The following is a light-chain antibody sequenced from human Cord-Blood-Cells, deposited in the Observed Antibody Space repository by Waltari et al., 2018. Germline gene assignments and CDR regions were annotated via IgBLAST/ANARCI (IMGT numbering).Light chain of an antibody. CDR3: QQYYSTPPYT. J-gene: IGKJ2*01. Sequence: DIMMTQSPSSLSASVGDRVTITCRASQGISNSLAWYQQKPGKAPKLLLYAASRLESGVPSRFSGSGSGTDYTLTISSLQPEDFATYYCQQYYSTPPYTFGQGTKLEIK. CDR2: AAS. CDR1: QGISNS. V-gene: IGKV1-NL1*01.